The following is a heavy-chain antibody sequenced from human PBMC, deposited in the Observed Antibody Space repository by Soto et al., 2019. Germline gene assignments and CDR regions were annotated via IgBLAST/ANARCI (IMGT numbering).Heavy chain of an antibody. Sequence: TLSLTCAVYGGSFSGYYWIWIRQPPGKGLEWIGEINHSGSTNYNPSLKSRVTISVDTSKNQFSLKLSSVTAADTAVYYCARSVGSSSWLGAFDIWGQGTMVTVSS. CDR1: GGSFSGYY. CDR3: ARSVGSSSWLGAFDI. J-gene: IGHJ3*02. D-gene: IGHD6-13*01. CDR2: INHSGST. V-gene: IGHV4-34*01.